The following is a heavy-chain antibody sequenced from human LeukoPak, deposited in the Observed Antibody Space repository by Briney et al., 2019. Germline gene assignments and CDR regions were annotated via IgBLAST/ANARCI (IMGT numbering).Heavy chain of an antibody. CDR2: IKQDGSEK. J-gene: IGHJ4*02. D-gene: IGHD3-9*01. CDR3: ARDGRNLYYDILTVY. V-gene: IGHV3-7*01. Sequence: PSETLSLTCTVSGGSIYSSSYYWGWIRQPPGKGLEWVANIKQDGSEKYYLDSVNGSFTISRDNAKNALYLLMNSVRAQETAGDYCARDGRNLYYDILTVYWGQGTLVSVSS. CDR1: GGSIYSSSYY.